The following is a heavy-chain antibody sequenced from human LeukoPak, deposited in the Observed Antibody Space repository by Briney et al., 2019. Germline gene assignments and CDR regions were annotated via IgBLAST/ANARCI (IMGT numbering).Heavy chain of an antibody. J-gene: IGHJ4*02. CDR3: ARGPNSNWSGLDF. CDR1: GSSFSGHW. V-gene: IGHV3-74*01. Sequence: QAGGSLRLSCTASGSSFSGHWMHWARQLPGKGLVWVSRISPTGSTTSYADSVKGRLTVSRDNAKNTLYLQVNNLRAEDTAVYYCARGPNSNWSGLDFWGQGTLLTVSS. CDR2: ISPTGSTT. D-gene: IGHD6-6*01.